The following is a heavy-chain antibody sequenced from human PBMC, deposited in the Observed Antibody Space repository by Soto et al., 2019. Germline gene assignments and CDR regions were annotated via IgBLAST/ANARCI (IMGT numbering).Heavy chain of an antibody. CDR1: GFNLRNYE. D-gene: IGHD2-21*02. Sequence: GESLKISCAVSGFNLRNYEMNWVRQVPGKGLEWISKISGSNNNIYYADSVQGRFTISRDDATNVLFLQMNSLRAEDTATYHCATEDLCGADCYFFKHWGQGTLVTVSS. V-gene: IGHV3-48*03. CDR2: ISGSNNNI. CDR3: ATEDLCGADCYFFKH. J-gene: IGHJ4*02.